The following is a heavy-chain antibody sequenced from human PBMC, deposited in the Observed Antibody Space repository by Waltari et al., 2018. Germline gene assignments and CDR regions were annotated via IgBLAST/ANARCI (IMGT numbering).Heavy chain of an antibody. Sequence: QVQLVQSGAEVKKPGSSVKVSCKASGGTFSRYAISWVRQAPGQGLEWMGGIIPILDIPNYARKFQGRVTITADESTSTAYMELSSLRSEDTAVYFCANTPARNATAARAGDCWGQGTLVTVSS. CDR1: GGTFSRYA. D-gene: IGHD6-6*01. V-gene: IGHV1-69*04. CDR3: ANTPARNATAARAGDC. CDR2: IIPILDIP. J-gene: IGHJ4*02.